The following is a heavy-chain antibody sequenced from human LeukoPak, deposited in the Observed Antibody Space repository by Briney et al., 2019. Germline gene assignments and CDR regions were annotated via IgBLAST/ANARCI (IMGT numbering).Heavy chain of an antibody. J-gene: IGHJ4*02. CDR3: ARGEQELDY. CDR1: GGTFSSYA. D-gene: IGHD1-1*01. V-gene: IGHV1-46*01. CDR2: INPSGGST. Sequence: ASVKVSCKASGGTFSSYAISWVRQAPGQGLEWMGIINPSGGSTSYAQKFQGRVTMTRDTSTSTVYMELSSLRSEDTAVYYCARGEQELDYWGQGTLVTVSS.